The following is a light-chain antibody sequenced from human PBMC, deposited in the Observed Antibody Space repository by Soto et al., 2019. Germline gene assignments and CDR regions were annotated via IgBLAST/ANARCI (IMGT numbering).Light chain of an antibody. CDR2: DTS. J-gene: IGKJ3*01. CDR1: QTVITY. Sequence: EFVLTQSPATLSLSPGERATLSCRASQTVITYLAWYQHKPGQAPRLLIYDTSNRATGIPARFSGSGSGTDFTLTISRLEPEDFAVYYCQQYGSSPFTFGPGTKVDI. CDR3: QQYGSSPFT. V-gene: IGKV3-20*01.